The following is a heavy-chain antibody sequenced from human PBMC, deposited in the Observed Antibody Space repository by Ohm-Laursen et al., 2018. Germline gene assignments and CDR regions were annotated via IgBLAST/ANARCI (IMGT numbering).Heavy chain of an antibody. Sequence: GASVKVSCKASGYSFTDYYINWVRQAPGQGLEWMGWINPNSGGTKYAQKLQGRVTMTRDTSISTVYMELSRLRSDDTAVYYCARTGMDVWGQGTTVTVSS. J-gene: IGHJ6*02. CDR3: ARTGMDV. CDR1: GYSFTDYY. CDR2: INPNSGGT. V-gene: IGHV1-2*02.